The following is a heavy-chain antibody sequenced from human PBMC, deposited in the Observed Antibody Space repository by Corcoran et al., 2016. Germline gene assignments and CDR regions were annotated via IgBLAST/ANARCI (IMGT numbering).Heavy chain of an antibody. Sequence: EVQLVQSGAEVKKPGESLKISCKGSGYSFTSYWIGWVRQMPGKGLEWMGIIYPGDSDTRYSQSFQGQVTISADKSISTAYLQWSSLKASDTAMYYCARPTSCSTTTCYFDYWGQGTLVTVSS. J-gene: IGHJ4*02. V-gene: IGHV5-51*01. CDR3: ARPTSCSTTTCYFDY. D-gene: IGHD2-2*01. CDR2: IYPGDSDT. CDR1: GYSFTSYW.